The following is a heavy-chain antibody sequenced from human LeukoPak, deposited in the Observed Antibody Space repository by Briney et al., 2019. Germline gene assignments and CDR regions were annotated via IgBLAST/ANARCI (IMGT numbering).Heavy chain of an antibody. J-gene: IGHJ4*02. Sequence: GGSLRLSCAASGNYWMHWVRQAPGKGLVWVSHNSDGSWTSYADSVKGRFTISKDNAKNTVYLQMNSLRAEDTAVYYCARDGNVLRYFDWLLTASAPDYWGQGTLVTVSS. CDR2: NSDGSWT. CDR3: ARDGNVLRYFDWLLTASAPDY. V-gene: IGHV3-74*01. D-gene: IGHD3-9*01. CDR1: GNYW.